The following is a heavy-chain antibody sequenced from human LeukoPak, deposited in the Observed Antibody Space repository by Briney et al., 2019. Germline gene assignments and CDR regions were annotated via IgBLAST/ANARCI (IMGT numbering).Heavy chain of an antibody. V-gene: IGHV5-51*01. CDR3: ARHGYGDSDDFHY. Sequence: GESLKISCKGPGYSFTSYWIGWVRQMPGKGLEWMGIVYPGDSDTRYSPSFQGQVTISADKSISTAYLQWSSLKASDTAMYYCARHGYGDSDDFHYWGQGTLVTVSS. CDR1: GYSFTSYW. J-gene: IGHJ4*02. D-gene: IGHD4-17*01. CDR2: VYPGDSDT.